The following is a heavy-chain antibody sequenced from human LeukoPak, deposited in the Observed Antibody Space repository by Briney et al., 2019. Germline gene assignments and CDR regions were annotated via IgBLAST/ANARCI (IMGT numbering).Heavy chain of an antibody. J-gene: IGHJ4*02. CDR3: ASSTRYSNSPYFDY. CDR1: GGTFSSYA. Sequence: GASVKVSCKASGGTFSSYAISWVRQAPGQGLEWMGRIIPILGIANYAQRFQGRVTITADKPTSTAYMELSSLRSEDTAVYYCASSTRYSNSPYFDYWGQGTLVTVSS. V-gene: IGHV1-69*04. D-gene: IGHD4-11*01. CDR2: IIPILGIA.